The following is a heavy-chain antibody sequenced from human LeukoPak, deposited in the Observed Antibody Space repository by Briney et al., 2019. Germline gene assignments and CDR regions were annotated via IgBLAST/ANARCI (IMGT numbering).Heavy chain of an antibody. CDR2: IYHSGST. CDR3: ARVRLPDYFDY. CDR1: GGSISSGGYS. J-gene: IGHJ4*02. Sequence: PSQTLSLTCAVSGGSISSGGYSWSWIRQPPGKGLEWIGYIYHSGSTYYNPSLKSRVTISVDRSKNQFSLKLSSVTAADTAVYYCARVRLPDYFDYWGQGTLVTVSS. V-gene: IGHV4-30-2*01. D-gene: IGHD5-12*01.